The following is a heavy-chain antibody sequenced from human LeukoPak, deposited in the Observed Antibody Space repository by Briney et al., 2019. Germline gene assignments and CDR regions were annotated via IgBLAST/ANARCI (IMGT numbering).Heavy chain of an antibody. D-gene: IGHD3-22*01. Sequence: GGSLRLSCAASGFTFSSYAMSWVRQAPGKGLEWVSGISGSGDNTYYADSVKGRFTISRDNSKNTLYVQVNSLGTEDTAAYYCAKGSYYDSSGSFYFDYWDQGTLVTVSS. CDR1: GFTFSSYA. CDR2: ISGSGDNT. CDR3: AKGSYYDSSGSFYFDY. V-gene: IGHV3-23*01. J-gene: IGHJ4*02.